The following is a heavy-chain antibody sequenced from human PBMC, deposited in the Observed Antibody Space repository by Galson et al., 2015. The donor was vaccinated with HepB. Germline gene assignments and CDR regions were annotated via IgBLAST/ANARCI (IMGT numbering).Heavy chain of an antibody. D-gene: IGHD2-2*03. V-gene: IGHV1-2*02. J-gene: IGHJ6*03. CDR3: ARVDIVVVPAAHYYYYMDV. Sequence: SVKVSCKASGGTFSSYAISWVRQAPGQGLEWMGGIIPNSGGTNYAQKFQGRVTMTRDTSICTAYMELSRLRSDDTAVYYCARVDIVVVPAAHYYYYMDVWGKGTTVTVSS. CDR1: GGTFSSYA. CDR2: IIPNSGGT.